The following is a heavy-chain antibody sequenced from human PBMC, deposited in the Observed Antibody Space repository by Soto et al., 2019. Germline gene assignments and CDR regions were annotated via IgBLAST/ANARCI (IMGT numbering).Heavy chain of an antibody. Sequence: PSEPLSLTCIVSGDSISSGGYSWSWIRQPTGKGLEWIGYIYHSGRTNYNPSLKNRVTISVDTSKNQYSLKLSSVTAADTVLYYCARQAQWEINWFDPWGRGTLVTVSS. CDR3: ARQAQWEINWFDP. J-gene: IGHJ5*02. CDR1: GDSISSGGYS. V-gene: IGHV4-30-2*01. CDR2: IYHSGRT. D-gene: IGHD1-26*01.